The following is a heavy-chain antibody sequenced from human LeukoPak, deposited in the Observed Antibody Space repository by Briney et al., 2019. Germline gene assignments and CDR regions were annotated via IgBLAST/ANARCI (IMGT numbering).Heavy chain of an antibody. D-gene: IGHD3-3*01. CDR3: ARGPDPYYDFWSGYYTYYYYYYMDV. J-gene: IGHJ6*03. CDR2: ISSSGSTI. Sequence: PGGSLRLSCAASGFTSSDYYMSWIRQAPGKGLEWVSYISSSGSTIYYADSVKGRFTISRDNAKNSLYLQMNSLRAEDTAVYYCARGPDPYYDFWSGYYTYYYYYYMDVWGKGTTVTVSS. CDR1: GFTSSDYY. V-gene: IGHV3-11*04.